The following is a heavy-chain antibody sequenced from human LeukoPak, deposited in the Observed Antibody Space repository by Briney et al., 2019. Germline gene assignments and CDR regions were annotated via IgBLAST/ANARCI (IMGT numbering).Heavy chain of an antibody. CDR1: GFAFSNYA. CDR3: VKDVLSVAVGSTHDY. CDR2: VSGTGGTT. V-gene: IGHV3-23*01. J-gene: IGHJ4*02. Sequence: GGSLRLSCAASGFAFSNYAMAWVRQAPGKGLEWVSSVSGTGGTTYHADSVKGRLTISRDNSNNTLYLQMNSLRAEDTAVYYCVKDVLSVAVGSTHDYWGPGTLVTVSS. D-gene: IGHD2-21*01.